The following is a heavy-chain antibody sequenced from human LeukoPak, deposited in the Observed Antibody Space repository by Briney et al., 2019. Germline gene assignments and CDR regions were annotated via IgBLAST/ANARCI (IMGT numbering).Heavy chain of an antibody. Sequence: SETLSLTCAVYGGSFSGYYWSWIRQPPGKGLEWIGEINHSGSTNYNPSLKSRVTISVDTSKNQFSLKLSSVTAADTAVYYCARGGGQLWLRYYYYYYSMDVWGQGTTVTVSS. J-gene: IGHJ6*02. D-gene: IGHD5-18*01. CDR1: GGSFSGYY. CDR3: ARGGGQLWLRYYYYYYSMDV. V-gene: IGHV4-34*01. CDR2: INHSGST.